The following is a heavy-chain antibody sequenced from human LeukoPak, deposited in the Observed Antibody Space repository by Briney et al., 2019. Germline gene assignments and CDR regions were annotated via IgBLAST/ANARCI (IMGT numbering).Heavy chain of an antibody. CDR2: ISSSSSYI. CDR3: ARVALKYCSSTSCYAGDY. Sequence: GGSLRLSCAASGFTFSSYSMNWVRQAPGKGLEWVSSISSSSSYIYYADSVKGRSTISRDNAKNSLYLQMNSLRAEDTAVYYCARVALKYCSSTSCYAGDYWGQGTLVAVSS. D-gene: IGHD2-2*01. V-gene: IGHV3-21*01. J-gene: IGHJ4*02. CDR1: GFTFSSYS.